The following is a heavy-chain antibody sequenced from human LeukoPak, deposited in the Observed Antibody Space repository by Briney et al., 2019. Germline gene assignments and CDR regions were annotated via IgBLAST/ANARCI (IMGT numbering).Heavy chain of an antibody. J-gene: IGHJ4*02. CDR1: GGTFTSYA. CDR3: ARAHLLRSWVGGYDYQFFDY. V-gene: IGHV1-69*01. CDR2: ILPIFGTA. D-gene: IGHD5-12*01. Sequence: ASVKVSCKASGGTFTSYAISWVRQAPGQGLEWMGGILPIFGTANSTKKFKGRVTITAEEYTSTAYMELSSLRSEDTAVYYCARAHLLRSWVGGYDYQFFDYWGQGTLVTVSS.